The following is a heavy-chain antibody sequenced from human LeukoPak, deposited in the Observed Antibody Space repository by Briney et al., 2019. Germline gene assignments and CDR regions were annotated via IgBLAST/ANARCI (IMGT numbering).Heavy chain of an antibody. CDR2: INYSGST. CDR1: GGSFSGYY. V-gene: IGHV4-34*01. D-gene: IGHD6-13*01. J-gene: IGHJ4*02. Sequence: PSETLSLTCAVYGGSFSGYYWSWIRQPPGKGLEWIGEINYSGSTNYNPSLKSRVTISVDTSKNQFSLKLSSVTAADTAVYYCARRAIAAAGSEPFDYWGQGTLVTVSS. CDR3: ARRAIAAAGSEPFDY.